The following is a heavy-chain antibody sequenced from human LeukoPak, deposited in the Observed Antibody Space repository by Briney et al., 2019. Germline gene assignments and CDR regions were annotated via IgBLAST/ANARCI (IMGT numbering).Heavy chain of an antibody. D-gene: IGHD3-22*01. J-gene: IGHJ6*03. Sequence: GSSVKVSCKASGGTFSSYAISWVRQAPGQGLEWMGRIIPIFGTANYAQKFQGRVTITTDESTSTAYMELSSLRPEDTAVYYCARGLNYYDSSGYYGSYYYYMDVWGKGTTVTVSS. CDR2: IIPIFGTA. CDR3: ARGLNYYDSSGYYGSYYYYMDV. CDR1: GGTFSSYA. V-gene: IGHV1-69*05.